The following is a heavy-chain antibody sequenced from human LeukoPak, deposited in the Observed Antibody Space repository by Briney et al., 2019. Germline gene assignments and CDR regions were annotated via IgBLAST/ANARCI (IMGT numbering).Heavy chain of an antibody. CDR2: INHSGST. Sequence: SETLSLTCAVYGGSFSGYYWSWIRQPPGKGLEWIGEINHSGSTNYNPSLKSRVTISVDMSKNQFSLNLSSVTAADTAVYYCARGHIAVDWGQGTLVTVSS. V-gene: IGHV4-34*01. J-gene: IGHJ4*02. D-gene: IGHD6-19*01. CDR1: GGSFSGYY. CDR3: ARGHIAVD.